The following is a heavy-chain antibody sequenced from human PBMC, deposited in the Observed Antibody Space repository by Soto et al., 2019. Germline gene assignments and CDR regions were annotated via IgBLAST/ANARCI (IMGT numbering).Heavy chain of an antibody. Sequence: QVQLVQSGAEVKKPGSSVTVSCKASGGTFSSYTISWVRQAPGQGLEWMGGIIPIFGTANYAQKFQGRVTITADEYTSTAYMELSSLRSEDMAVYYCARGNHRWLPLWYFDLWGRGTLVTVSS. J-gene: IGHJ2*01. V-gene: IGHV1-69*12. CDR3: ARGNHRWLPLWYFDL. D-gene: IGHD5-12*01. CDR2: IIPIFGTA. CDR1: GGTFSSYT.